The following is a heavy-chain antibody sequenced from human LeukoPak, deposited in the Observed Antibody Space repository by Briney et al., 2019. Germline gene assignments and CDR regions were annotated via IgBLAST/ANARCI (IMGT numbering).Heavy chain of an antibody. D-gene: IGHD1-26*01. CDR3: AREDSGSIGWFDP. V-gene: IGHV3-74*01. J-gene: IGHJ5*02. Sequence: GSLRLSCAASGFTFRSHWMHLVRQAPGKGLVWVSRINGDGSITTYADSVKGRFTISRDNAKNTLYLQMNSLRAEDTAVYYCAREDSGSIGWFDPWGQGTLVTVSS. CDR1: GFTFRSHW. CDR2: INGDGSIT.